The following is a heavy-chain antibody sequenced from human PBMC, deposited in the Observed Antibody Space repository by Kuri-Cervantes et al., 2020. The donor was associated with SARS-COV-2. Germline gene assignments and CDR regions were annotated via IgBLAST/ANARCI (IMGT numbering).Heavy chain of an antibody. CDR3: AHQEYKNSNFVRVFDH. CDR2: LSGSGDNT. Sequence: GGSLRLSCAASGFTFSSYSMSWVRQAPGKGLEWVSALSGSGDNTYYADSVKGRFTISRDNSKNTLYLQMNSLRAEDTAVYYCAHQEYKNSNFVRVFDHWGQGTLVTVSS. CDR1: GFTFSSYS. J-gene: IGHJ4*02. V-gene: IGHV3-23*01. D-gene: IGHD4-11*01.